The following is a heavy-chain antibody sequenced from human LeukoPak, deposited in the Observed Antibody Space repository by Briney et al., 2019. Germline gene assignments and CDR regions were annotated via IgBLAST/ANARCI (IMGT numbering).Heavy chain of an antibody. D-gene: IGHD6-13*01. CDR1: GFTFDDYA. CDR2: ISWNSGSI. J-gene: IGHJ4*02. Sequence: GGSLRLSCAASGFTFDDYAMHLVRQAPGKGLEWVSGISWNSGSIGYADSVKGRFTISRDNAKNSLYLQMNSLRAEDTALYYCAKDKGYSSSWYYFDYWGQGTLVTVSS. V-gene: IGHV3-9*01. CDR3: AKDKGYSSSWYYFDY.